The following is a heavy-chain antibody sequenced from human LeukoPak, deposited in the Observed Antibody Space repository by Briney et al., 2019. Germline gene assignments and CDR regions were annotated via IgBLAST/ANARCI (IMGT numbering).Heavy chain of an antibody. CDR3: AKHIAVTAFSYFDY. J-gene: IGHJ4*02. V-gene: IGHV3-7*01. D-gene: IGHD6-19*01. CDR1: GFRFSDYW. Sequence: GGSLRLSCAAAGFRFSDYWMSWVRQAPGKGLEWVANIKQDESQKNYMDSVKGRFTISRDNAKNSLYLQAGSLRAEDTAVYYCAKHIAVTAFSYFDYWGQGILVTVSS. CDR2: IKQDESQK.